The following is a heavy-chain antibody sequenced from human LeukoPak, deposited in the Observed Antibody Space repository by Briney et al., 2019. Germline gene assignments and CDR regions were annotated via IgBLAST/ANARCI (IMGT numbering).Heavy chain of an antibody. CDR3: SRESSQSHASDI. D-gene: IGHD6-19*01. J-gene: IGHJ3*02. CDR1: GFGVNTYY. CDR2: INTGGST. Sequence: GGSLRLSCAASGFGVNTYYMSWIRQAPGKGLEWVSMINTGGSTRYADSVKGRFTISRDNSKNTVYLQMNSLRADDTALYYCSRESSQSHASDIWGQGTMVTVSS. V-gene: IGHV3-53*01.